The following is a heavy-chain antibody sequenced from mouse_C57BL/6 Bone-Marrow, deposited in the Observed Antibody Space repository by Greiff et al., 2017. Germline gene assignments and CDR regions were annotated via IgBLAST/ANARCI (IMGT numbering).Heavy chain of an antibody. D-gene: IGHD2-3*01. V-gene: IGHV1-36*01. CDR1: GFTFPDSY. CDR2: VYPYNGGT. CDR3: ARDGCYEKEYYFDY. J-gene: IGHJ2*01. Sequence: ELQLQQSGPVLVKPGPSVKISCKASGFTFPDSYMHWVKQSHGKSLEWIGLVYPYNGGTSYNQKFKGKATLTVDTSSSTAYMELNSRSSEDSAVYDCARDGCYEKEYYFDYWGQGTTLTVSS.